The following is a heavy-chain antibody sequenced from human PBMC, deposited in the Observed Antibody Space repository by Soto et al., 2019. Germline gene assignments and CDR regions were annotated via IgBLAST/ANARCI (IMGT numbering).Heavy chain of an antibody. CDR2: INPSGGST. Sequence: APVKVSCKSSGYTYNSYYMHWVRQAPGQGLEWMGIINPSGGSTSYAQKFQGRVTMTRDTSTSTVYMELSSLRSEDTAVYYCARVRTALAINRFYHWGTGTRVTVSA. CDR1: GYTYNSYY. V-gene: IGHV1-46*02. D-gene: IGHD5-18*01. CDR3: ARVRTALAINRFYH. J-gene: IGHJ5*02.